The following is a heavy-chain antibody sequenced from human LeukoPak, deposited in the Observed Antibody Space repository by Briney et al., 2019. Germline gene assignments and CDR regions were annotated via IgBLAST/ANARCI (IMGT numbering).Heavy chain of an antibody. CDR1: GYTFTNFV. Sequence: ASVKVSCKASGYTFTNFVISWVRQAPGQGLEWMGWITTYNGNTNYAQKLLGRATMTTDTSTTTAYMELRSLRSDDSAVYYCARAPTYYYDSSAYGFDYWGQGTLVTVSS. V-gene: IGHV1-18*01. D-gene: IGHD3-22*01. CDR2: ITTYNGNT. CDR3: ARAPTYYYDSSAYGFDY. J-gene: IGHJ4*02.